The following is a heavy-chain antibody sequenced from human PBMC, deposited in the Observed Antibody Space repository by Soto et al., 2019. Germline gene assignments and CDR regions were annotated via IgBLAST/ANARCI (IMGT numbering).Heavy chain of an antibody. CDR3: ARTYFGSGSYSY. CDR2: THYDGRT. V-gene: IGHV4-39*02. CDR1: GGSISGTNEY. Sequence: QLQLQESGPGLVDPSETLSLTCTVSGGSISGTNEYWGWTRQPPGKGLERIARTHYDGRTYYTPSLKGRLTISPYTSKNHFSLNLSSVTAEDTAVYYCARTYFGSGSYSYWGQGTLVIVSS. J-gene: IGHJ1*01. D-gene: IGHD3-10*01.